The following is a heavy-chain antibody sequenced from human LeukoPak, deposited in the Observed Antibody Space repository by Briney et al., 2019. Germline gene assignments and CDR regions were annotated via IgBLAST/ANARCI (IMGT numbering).Heavy chain of an antibody. J-gene: IGHJ4*02. D-gene: IGHD2-8*01. Sequence: PGGSLRLSCAASGFTFSSYTMNWVRQAPGKGLEWVSSISSSSSYISYADSVKGRFTISRDNAKNSLSLQMNSLRAEDTAVYCCAREGIVLMVYHFDYWGQGTLVTVSS. V-gene: IGHV3-21*01. CDR3: AREGIVLMVYHFDY. CDR1: GFTFSSYT. CDR2: ISSSSSYI.